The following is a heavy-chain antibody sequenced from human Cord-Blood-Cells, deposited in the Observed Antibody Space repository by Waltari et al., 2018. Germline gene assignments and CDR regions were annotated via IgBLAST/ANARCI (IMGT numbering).Heavy chain of an antibody. Sequence: QVQLQESGPGLVKPSETLSLTCAVSGYSISSGYYWGWIRQPPGKGLEWIGSIYHSGRTYYNPSLKSRVTISVDTSKNQFSLKLSSVTAADTAVYYCARAGIAARPHFDYWGQGTLVTVSS. CDR1: GYSISSGYY. CDR3: ARAGIAARPHFDY. J-gene: IGHJ4*02. CDR2: IYHSGRT. D-gene: IGHD6-6*01. V-gene: IGHV4-38-2*01.